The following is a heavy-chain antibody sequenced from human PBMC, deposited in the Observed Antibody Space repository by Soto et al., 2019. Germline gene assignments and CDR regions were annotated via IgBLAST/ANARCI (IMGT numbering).Heavy chain of an antibody. CDR1: GGSISSGDYY. J-gene: IGHJ3*02. V-gene: IGHV4-30-4*01. CDR3: AREPITMIVVVSPDAFDI. Sequence: QVQLQESGPGLVKPSQTLSLTCTVSGGSISSGDYYWSWIRQPPGKGLEWIGYIYYSGSTYYNPSLKSRVTISVDTSKNQFSLKLSSVTAADTAVYYCAREPITMIVVVSPDAFDIWGQGTMVTVSS. CDR2: IYYSGST. D-gene: IGHD3-22*01.